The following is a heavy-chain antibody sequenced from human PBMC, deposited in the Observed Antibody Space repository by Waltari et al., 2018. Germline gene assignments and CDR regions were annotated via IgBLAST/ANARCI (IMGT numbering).Heavy chain of an antibody. Sequence: QVQLVQSGAEVKKPGASVKFSCKASGYTFTKYDPSWVRQAPGQGLEWMGWISVYNGNIDYAQKFQGRVTLTTDTSTTTAYMELRSLRSDDTAVYYCARNSYTGYGDSWGQGTLVAVSS. J-gene: IGHJ4*02. CDR1: GYTFTKYD. V-gene: IGHV1-18*01. CDR2: ISVYNGNI. D-gene: IGHD5-12*01. CDR3: ARNSYTGYGDS.